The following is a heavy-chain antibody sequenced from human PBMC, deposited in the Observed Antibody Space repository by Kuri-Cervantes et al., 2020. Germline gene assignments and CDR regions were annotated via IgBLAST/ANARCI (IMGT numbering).Heavy chain of an antibody. CDR3: AKDVALHPDHIDY. D-gene: IGHD2-15*01. J-gene: IGHJ4*02. V-gene: IGHV3-9*01. CDR1: GFTFDDYA. Sequence: SLKISCAASGFTFDDYAMHWVRQAPGKGLEWGSGISWNSGSKGYADSVKGRFTISRDNAKNSLYLQMNSMRAEDTALYYCAKDVALHPDHIDYWGQGTLVTVSS. CDR2: ISWNSGSK.